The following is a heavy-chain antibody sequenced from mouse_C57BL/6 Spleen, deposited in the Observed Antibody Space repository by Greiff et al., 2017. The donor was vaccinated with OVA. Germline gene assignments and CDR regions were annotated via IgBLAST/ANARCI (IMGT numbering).Heavy chain of an antibody. D-gene: IGHD1-1*01. Sequence: EVKLQESGPGLVKPSQSLSLTCSVTGYSITSGYYWNWIRQFPGNKLEWMGYISYDGSNNYNPSLKNRISITRDTSKNQFFLKLNSVTTEDTATYYCASPLFYYGSGFAYWGQGTLVTVSA. CDR2: ISYDGSN. J-gene: IGHJ3*01. CDR3: ASPLFYYGSGFAY. CDR1: GYSITSGYY. V-gene: IGHV3-6*01.